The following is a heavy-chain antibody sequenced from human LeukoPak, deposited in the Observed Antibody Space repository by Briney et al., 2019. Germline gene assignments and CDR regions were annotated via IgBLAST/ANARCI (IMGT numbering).Heavy chain of an antibody. D-gene: IGHD3-22*01. V-gene: IGHV4-59*01. CDR1: GGSISSYY. J-gene: IGHJ4*02. Sequence: SETLSLTCTVSGGSISSYYWSWIRQPPGKGLEWIGYIYYSGSTNYSPSLKSRVTISVDTSKNQFSLKLSSVTAADTAVYYCARVKKGYYYDSSGYCYFDYWGQGTLVTVSS. CDR3: ARVKKGYYYDSSGYCYFDY. CDR2: IYYSGST.